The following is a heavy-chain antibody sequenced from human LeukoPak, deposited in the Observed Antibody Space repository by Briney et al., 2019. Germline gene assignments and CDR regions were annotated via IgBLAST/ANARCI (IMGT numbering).Heavy chain of an antibody. CDR2: IYYSGST. Sequence: PSETLSLTCTVSGGSISSYYWGWIRQPPGKGLEWIGYIYYSGSTNYNPSLKSRVTISVDTSKNQFSLKLSSVTAADTAVYYCARVSDYYYGMDVWGQGTTVTVSS. CDR1: GGSISSYY. V-gene: IGHV4-59*01. CDR3: ARVSDYYYGMDV. J-gene: IGHJ6*02.